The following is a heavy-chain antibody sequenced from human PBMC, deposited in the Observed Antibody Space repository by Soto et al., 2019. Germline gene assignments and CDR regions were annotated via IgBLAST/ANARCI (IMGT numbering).Heavy chain of an antibody. D-gene: IGHD3-22*01. V-gene: IGHV3-21*01. CDR2: ISSSSSYI. CDR1: GFTFSSYS. J-gene: IGHJ4*02. Sequence: EVQLVESGGGLVKPGGSLRLSCAASGFTFSSYSMNWVRQAPGKGLEWVSSISSSSSYIYYADSVKGRFTISRDNAKNSLYLQMNSLRAEDTAVYYCARESRHYYDSSGYYAAERSFDYWGQGTLVTVSS. CDR3: ARESRHYYDSSGYYAAERSFDY.